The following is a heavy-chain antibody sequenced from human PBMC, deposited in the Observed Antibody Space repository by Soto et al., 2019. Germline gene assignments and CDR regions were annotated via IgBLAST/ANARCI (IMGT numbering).Heavy chain of an antibody. V-gene: IGHV3-30*03. J-gene: IGHJ4*02. CDR3: ATSRGSCY. CDR2: ISYDGSNK. D-gene: IGHD1-1*01. CDR1: GFTFSSYG. Sequence: QVQLVESGGGVVQRGRSLRLSCAASGFTFSSYGMHWVRQAPGKGLEWVAVISYDGSNKYYADSVKGRFTISRDNSKNTLYLQMNSLRAEDTAVYYCATSRGSCYWGQGTPVTVSS.